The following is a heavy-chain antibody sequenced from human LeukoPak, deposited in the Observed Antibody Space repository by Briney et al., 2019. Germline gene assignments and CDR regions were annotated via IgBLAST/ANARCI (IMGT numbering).Heavy chain of an antibody. Sequence: PGGSLRLSCAASGFTFSSYSMNWVRQAPGKGLEWVSSISSSSSYIYYADSVKGRFTISRDNAKNSLYLQMNSLRLEDMAVYYCAKPSGSGVDYWGRGTRVTVSS. V-gene: IGHV3-21*01. CDR2: ISSSSSYI. CDR3: AKPSGSGVDY. J-gene: IGHJ4*02. CDR1: GFTFSSYS. D-gene: IGHD1-26*01.